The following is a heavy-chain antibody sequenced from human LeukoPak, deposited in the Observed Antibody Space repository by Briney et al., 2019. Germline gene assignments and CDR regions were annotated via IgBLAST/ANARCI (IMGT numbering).Heavy chain of an antibody. D-gene: IGHD3-10*01. CDR3: AREGFGLSDAFDI. V-gene: IGHV4-30-2*01. CDR1: GGSISSGGYS. CDR2: IYHSGST. J-gene: IGHJ3*02. Sequence: PSETLSLTCAVSGGSISSGGYSWSWIRQPPGKGLEWIGYIYHSGSTYYNPSLKSRVTISVDRSKNQFSLKLSSVTAADTAVYYCAREGFGLSDAFDIWGQGTMVTVSS.